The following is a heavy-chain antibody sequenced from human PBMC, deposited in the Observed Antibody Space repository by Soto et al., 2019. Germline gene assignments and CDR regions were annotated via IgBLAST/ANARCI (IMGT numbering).Heavy chain of an antibody. CDR2: ISGSGGST. CDR3: AKDMKWGGMTTIHYFDS. V-gene: IGHV3-23*01. Sequence: GGSLRLSCAASGFTFSSYAMSWVRQAPGKGLEWVSAISGSGGSTYYADSVKGRFTISRDNAKNSLFLQMNSLRPEDTALYYCAKDMKWGGMTTIHYFDSWGQGTQVTVSS. CDR1: GFTFSSYA. D-gene: IGHD4-17*01. J-gene: IGHJ4*02.